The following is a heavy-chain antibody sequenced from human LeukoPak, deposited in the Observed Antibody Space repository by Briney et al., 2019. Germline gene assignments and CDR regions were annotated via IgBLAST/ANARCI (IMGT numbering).Heavy chain of an antibody. CDR3: ARESNPWELLPHFDY. J-gene: IGHJ4*02. Sequence: SETLSLTCTVSGGSISSSSYYWGWIRQPPGKGLEWIGSTYYSGSTYYNPSLKSRVTISVDTSKNQFSLKLSSVTAADTAVYYCARESNPWELLPHFDYWGQGTLVTVSS. V-gene: IGHV4-39*07. D-gene: IGHD1-26*01. CDR1: GGSISSSSYY. CDR2: TYYSGST.